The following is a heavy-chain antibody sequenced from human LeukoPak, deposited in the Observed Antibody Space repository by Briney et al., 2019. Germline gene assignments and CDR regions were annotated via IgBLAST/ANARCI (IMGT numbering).Heavy chain of an antibody. V-gene: IGHV1-2*06. Sequence: GASVKVSCKASGYTFIDYYFNWVRQAPGQGPEWMGRINVKSGATDYAQKFQGRVTVTRDTSISTAYMELSSLRSDDTAVYYCARPHYGDYFSYFDYWGQGTLVTVSS. CDR3: ARPHYGDYFSYFDY. J-gene: IGHJ4*02. CDR1: GYTFIDYY. CDR2: INVKSGAT. D-gene: IGHD4-17*01.